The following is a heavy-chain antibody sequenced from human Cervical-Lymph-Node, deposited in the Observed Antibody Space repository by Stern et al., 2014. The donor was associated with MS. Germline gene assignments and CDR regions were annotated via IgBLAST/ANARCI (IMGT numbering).Heavy chain of an antibody. D-gene: IGHD5-18*01. CDR1: GFNFDGYS. CDR2: ISRSGDSV. Sequence: EVQLVESSGGLVKPGGSLRLSCAASGFNFDGYSMNWVRQAPGKGLEWVSSISRSGDSVYYAGSVKGRFTISRDNAKNSLFLQMDSLRAEDTAVYYCARDVYGDTPMVGLFDSWGQGTLVTVSS. V-gene: IGHV3-21*01. CDR3: ARDVYGDTPMVGLFDS. J-gene: IGHJ4*02.